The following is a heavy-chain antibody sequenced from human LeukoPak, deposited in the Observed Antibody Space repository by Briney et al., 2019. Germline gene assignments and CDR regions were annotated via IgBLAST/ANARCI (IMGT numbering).Heavy chain of an antibody. J-gene: IGHJ2*01. CDR2: ISYDGTNK. Sequence: GGSLRLSCAASGFTFSSYGMHWVRQAPGKGLEWVAAISYDGTNKNDADSVKGRFSISRDNSKNTLYLQMNSLRAEDTAVYFCAKGGRAAADRNFDRWGRGTLSLSPQ. CDR3: AKGGRAAADRNFDR. D-gene: IGHD6-13*01. V-gene: IGHV3-30*18. CDR1: GFTFSSYG.